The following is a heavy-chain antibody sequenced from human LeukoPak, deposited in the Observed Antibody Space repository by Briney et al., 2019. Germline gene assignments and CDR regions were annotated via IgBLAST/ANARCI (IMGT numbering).Heavy chain of an antibody. V-gene: IGHV1-2*06. J-gene: IGHJ4*02. CDR1: GYTFTGYY. CDR3: ARERWRSSSIVADY. D-gene: IGHD6-6*01. CDR2: INPNSGGT. Sequence: ASVKASCKASGYTFTGYYMHWVRQAPGQGLEWMGRINPNSGGTNYAQKFQGRVTMTRDTSISTAYMELSRLRSDDTAVYYCARERWRSSSIVADYWGQGTLVTVSS.